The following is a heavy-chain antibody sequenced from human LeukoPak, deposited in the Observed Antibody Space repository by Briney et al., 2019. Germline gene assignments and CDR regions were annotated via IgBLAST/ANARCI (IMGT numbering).Heavy chain of an antibody. CDR1: GGSFSGYY. V-gene: IGHV4-34*01. CDR2: INHSGST. J-gene: IGHJ4*02. CDR3: ARGVPATVFDY. D-gene: IGHD2-2*01. Sequence: SETLSLTCAVYGGSFSGYYWSWIRQPPGKGLEWIGEINHSGSTNYNPSLKSRVTISVDTSKNQFSLKLSSVTAADTAVYYCARGVPATVFDYWGQGTLVTVSS.